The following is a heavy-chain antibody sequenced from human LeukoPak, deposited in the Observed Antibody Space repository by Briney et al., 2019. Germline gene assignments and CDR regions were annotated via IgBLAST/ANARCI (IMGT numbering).Heavy chain of an antibody. CDR1: GYTFTSYD. CDR3: ARYVTVYNGMDV. V-gene: IGHV1-8*01. CDR2: MNPNSGNT. Sequence: ASVKVSCKASGYTFTSYDINWVRQATGQGREWMGWMNPNSGNTGYAQKFQGRVTMTRNTSISTAYMELSSLRSEDTAVYYCARYVTVYNGMDVWGQGTTVTVSS. D-gene: IGHD3-16*01. J-gene: IGHJ6*02.